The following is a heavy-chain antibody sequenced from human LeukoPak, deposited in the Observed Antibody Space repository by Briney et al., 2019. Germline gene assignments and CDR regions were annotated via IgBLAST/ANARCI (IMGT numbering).Heavy chain of an antibody. CDR1: GGSISSYY. J-gene: IGHJ6*03. D-gene: IGHD6-6*01. Sequence: SETLSLTCTVSGGSISSYYWSWIRQPPGKGLEWIGYIYYSGSTNYNPSLKSRVTISVDTSKNQFSLKLSSVTAADTAVYYCARGGIAARQPTIYYYYYYMDVWGKGTTVTVSS. CDR2: IYYSGST. CDR3: ARGGIAARQPTIYYYYYYMDV. V-gene: IGHV4-59*01.